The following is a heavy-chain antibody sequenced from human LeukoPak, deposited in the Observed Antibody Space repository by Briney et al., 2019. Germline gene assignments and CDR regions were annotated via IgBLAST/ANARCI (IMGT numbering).Heavy chain of an antibody. J-gene: IGHJ4*02. CDR3: AKVLLAYGSGSYLPTFDY. CDR2: ISGSGGST. D-gene: IGHD3-10*01. Sequence: PGGSLRLSCAASGFTFSSYAMSWVRQAPGKGLEWVSAISGSGGSTYYADSVKGRFTISRDNSKNTLYLQMNSLRAEDTAVYYCAKVLLAYGSGSYLPTFDYWGQGTLVTVSS. V-gene: IGHV3-23*01. CDR1: GFTFSSYA.